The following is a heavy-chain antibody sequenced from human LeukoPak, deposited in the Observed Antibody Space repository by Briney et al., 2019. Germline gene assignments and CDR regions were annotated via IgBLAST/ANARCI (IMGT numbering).Heavy chain of an antibody. J-gene: IGHJ3*02. V-gene: IGHV3-21*01. D-gene: IGHD1-26*01. CDR3: ASSGRIKGDAFDI. CDR2: ISGSSSYI. CDR1: GFTFSSYS. Sequence: GGSLRLSCAASGFTFSSYSMNWVRQAPGKGLEWVSSISGSSSYIYYADSVKGRFTISRDNSKNTLYLQMNSLRAEDTAVYYCASSGRIKGDAFDIWGQGTMVTVSS.